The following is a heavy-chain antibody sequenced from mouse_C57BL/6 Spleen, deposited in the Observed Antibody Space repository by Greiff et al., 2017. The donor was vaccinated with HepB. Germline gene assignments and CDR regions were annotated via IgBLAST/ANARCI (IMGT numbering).Heavy chain of an antibody. D-gene: IGHD2-1*01. J-gene: IGHJ2*01. V-gene: IGHV1-55*01. CDR3: ARGGYGNFYFDY. CDR2: IYPGSGST. CDR1: GYTFTSYW. Sequence: VQLQQSGAELVKPGASVKMSCKASGYTFTSYWITWVKQRPGQGLEWIGDIYPGSGSTNYNEKFKSKATLTVDTSSSTAYMQLSSLTSEDSAVYYCARGGYGNFYFDYWGQGTTLTGSS.